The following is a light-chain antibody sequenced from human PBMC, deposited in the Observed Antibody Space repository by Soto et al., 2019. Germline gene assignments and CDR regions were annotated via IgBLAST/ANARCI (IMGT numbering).Light chain of an antibody. CDR2: GAS. V-gene: IGKV3-20*01. CDR3: QQYGSSFSWT. Sequence: IVLTQAPCTLSLTPLERATLSFMSIQTISSSSLAWYQQKGGQAPRLLIYGASSRATGIPDRFSGSGSGTDFTLTISRLEPDDFAVYYCQQYGSSFSWTFGQGTKVDIK. J-gene: IGKJ1*01. CDR1: QTISSSS.